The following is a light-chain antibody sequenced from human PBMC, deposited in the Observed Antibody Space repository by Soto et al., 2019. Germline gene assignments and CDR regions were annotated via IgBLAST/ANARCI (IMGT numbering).Light chain of an antibody. V-gene: IGKV2-28*01. CDR3: MQALQTVT. Sequence: DIVMTQSPLSLPVTPGEPASISCRSSQSLLHSNGYNYLDWYLQKPGQSPQLLIYLGSNRASGVSDRFRGSGSGTDFTLRISRVETKAVGVYYCMQALQTVTFGQGTRLEIK. CDR1: QSLLHSNGYNY. CDR2: LGS. J-gene: IGKJ5*01.